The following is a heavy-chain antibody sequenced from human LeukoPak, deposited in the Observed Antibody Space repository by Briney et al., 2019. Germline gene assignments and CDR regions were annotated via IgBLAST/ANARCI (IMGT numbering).Heavy chain of an antibody. D-gene: IGHD6-19*01. CDR2: IRYDGSNK. Sequence: PGGSPRLSCAASGFTFSSYGMHWVRQAPGKGLEWAAFIRYDGSNKYYADSVKGRFTISRDNSKNTLYLQMNSLRAEDTAVYYCAKPRGYSSGWYFDYWGQGTLVTVSS. J-gene: IGHJ4*02. V-gene: IGHV3-30*02. CDR1: GFTFSSYG. CDR3: AKPRGYSSGWYFDY.